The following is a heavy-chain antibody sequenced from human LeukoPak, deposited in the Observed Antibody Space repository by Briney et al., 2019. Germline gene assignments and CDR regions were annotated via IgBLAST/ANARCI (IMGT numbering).Heavy chain of an antibody. Sequence: PGGSLRLSCAASGFTFSSYAISWVRQAPGKGLEWVSTLGGSGASTSYADSVKGRFTISRDNSKNTLYLQMNSLRAEDTARYYCAKQKGYCSGGSCYYSDHWGQGTLVTVSS. D-gene: IGHD2-15*01. CDR2: LGGSGAST. V-gene: IGHV3-23*01. CDR3: AKQKGYCSGGSCYYSDH. J-gene: IGHJ4*02. CDR1: GFTFSSYA.